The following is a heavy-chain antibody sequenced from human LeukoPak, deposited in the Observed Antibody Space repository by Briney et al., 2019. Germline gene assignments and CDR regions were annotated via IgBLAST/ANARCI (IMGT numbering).Heavy chain of an antibody. V-gene: IGHV5-51*01. CDR3: ARHWVVGATGYYYYYMDV. D-gene: IGHD1-26*01. J-gene: IGHJ6*03. CDR1: GYSFTSYW. CDR2: IYPGDSDT. Sequence: GESLKISCKGSGYSFTSYWIGWVRQMPGKGLEWMGIIYPGDSDTRYSPSFQGQVTISADKSISTAYLQWSSLKASDTAMYYCARHWVVGATGYYYYYMDVWGKGTTVTVSS.